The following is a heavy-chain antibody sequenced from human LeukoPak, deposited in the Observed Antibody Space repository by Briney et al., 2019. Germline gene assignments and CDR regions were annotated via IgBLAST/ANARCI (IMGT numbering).Heavy chain of an antibody. CDR2: IIGGGGST. V-gene: IGHV3-23*01. Sequence: PGGTLRLSCAASGFPFSSHGMSWVRQAPGKGLEWVSGIIGGGGSTYYADSVKGRFTISGDNSRNTLFLQMNSLKTEDTAVYYCTTDRLYNWNDFDYWGQGALVTVSS. CDR1: GFPFSSHG. CDR3: TTDRLYNWNDFDY. D-gene: IGHD1-20*01. J-gene: IGHJ4*02.